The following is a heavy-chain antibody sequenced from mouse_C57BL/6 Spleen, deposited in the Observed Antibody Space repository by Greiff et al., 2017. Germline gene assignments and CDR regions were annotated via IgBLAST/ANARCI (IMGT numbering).Heavy chain of an antibody. CDR2: IDPSDSYT. CDR1: GYTFTSYW. J-gene: IGHJ2*01. CDR3: ARRGTVVAYYFDY. Sequence: QVQLQQPGAELVMPGASVKLSCKASGYTFTSYWMHWVKQRPGQGLEWIGEIDPSDSYTNYNQKFKGKSTLTVAKSSSTAYMQLSSLTSEDSAVYYCARRGTVVAYYFDYWGQGTTLTVSS. V-gene: IGHV1-69*01. D-gene: IGHD1-1*01.